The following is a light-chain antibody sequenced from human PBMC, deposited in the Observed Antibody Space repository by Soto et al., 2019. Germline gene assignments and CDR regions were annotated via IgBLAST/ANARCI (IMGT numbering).Light chain of an antibody. CDR1: QSIGFW. V-gene: IGKV1-5*03. CDR2: KAS. CDR3: QQSNSHS. Sequence: DIQLTQSPSTLSASVGDRVTLTCRASQSIGFWLAWYQQKAGKAPKLLIYKASSLESGVPARFSASGYGTEFTLSLSSLQPDDFATYYCQQSNSHSFGPGTKVEIK. J-gene: IGKJ1*01.